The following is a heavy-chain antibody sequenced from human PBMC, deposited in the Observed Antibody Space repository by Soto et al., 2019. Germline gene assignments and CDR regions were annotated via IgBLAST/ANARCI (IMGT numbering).Heavy chain of an antibody. CDR1: GFTFSSYW. CDR3: ARDLTIFGVAYYGMDV. CDR2: IKQDGSEK. D-gene: IGHD3-3*01. V-gene: IGHV3-7*01. Sequence: GGSLRLSCAASGFTFSSYWMSWFRQAPEKGLEWVANIKQDGSEKYYVDSVKGRFTISRDNAKNSLYLQMNSLRAEDTAVYYCARDLTIFGVAYYGMDVWGQGTTVTVSS. J-gene: IGHJ6*02.